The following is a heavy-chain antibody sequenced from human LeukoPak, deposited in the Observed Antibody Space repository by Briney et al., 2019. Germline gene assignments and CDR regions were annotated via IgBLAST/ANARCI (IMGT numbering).Heavy chain of an antibody. CDR3: AKDIPPRYSSGGGYFDL. V-gene: IGHV3-23*01. J-gene: IGHJ2*01. CDR1: GFTFSSYA. D-gene: IGHD5-18*01. Sequence: GGSLRLSCAASGFTFSSYAMSWVRQAPGKGLEWVSAISGSGGSTYYAASVKGRFTISRDNSKNTLYLQMNSLRAEDTAVYYCAKDIPPRYSSGGGYFDLWGRGTLVTVSS. CDR2: ISGSGGST.